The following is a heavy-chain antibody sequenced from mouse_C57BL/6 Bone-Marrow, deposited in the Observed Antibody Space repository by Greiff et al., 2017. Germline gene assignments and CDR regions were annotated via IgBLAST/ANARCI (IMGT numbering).Heavy chain of an antibody. V-gene: IGHV1-7*01. CDR1: GYTFTSYW. CDR2: INPSSGYT. Sequence: QVQLQQSGAELAKPGASVKLSCKASGYTFTSYWMHWVKQRPGQGLEWIGYINPSSGYTKYNQKFKDKAKLTADKSSSTAYMQLSSLTYEDTAVYYCARGYGSVWGQGTLVTVSA. CDR3: ARGYGSV. D-gene: IGHD1-1*01. J-gene: IGHJ3*02.